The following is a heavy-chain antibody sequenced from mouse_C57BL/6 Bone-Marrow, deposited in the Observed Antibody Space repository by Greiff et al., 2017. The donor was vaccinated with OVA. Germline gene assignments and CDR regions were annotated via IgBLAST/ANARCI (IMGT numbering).Heavy chain of an antibody. CDR2: TFYSGIT. CDR1: GFSINSDCY. J-gene: IGHJ2*01. V-gene: IGHV3-3*01. CDR3: ARDGSSYYFDY. D-gene: IGHD1-1*01. Sequence: EVQLQKSGPSLVRPSQTLSLTCSVTGFSINSDCYWIWIRQFPGNKLEYIGYTFYSGITYYNPSLESRTYITRDTSKNQFSLKLSSVTTEDTATYYCARDGSSYYFDYWGQGTTLTVSS.